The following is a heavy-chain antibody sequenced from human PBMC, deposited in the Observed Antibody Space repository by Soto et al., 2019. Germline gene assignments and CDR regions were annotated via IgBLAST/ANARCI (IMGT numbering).Heavy chain of an antibody. V-gene: IGHV1-69*02. J-gene: IGHJ3*02. Sequence: SVKVSCKASGCTFSSYTISWVRQAPGQGLEWMGRIIPILGIANYAQKFQGRVTITADKSTSTAYMELSSLRSEDTAVYYCACSRYSRGWGAYDAFDIWGQGTMVRVSS. D-gene: IGHD6-19*01. CDR2: IIPILGIA. CDR1: GCTFSSYT. CDR3: ACSRYSRGWGAYDAFDI.